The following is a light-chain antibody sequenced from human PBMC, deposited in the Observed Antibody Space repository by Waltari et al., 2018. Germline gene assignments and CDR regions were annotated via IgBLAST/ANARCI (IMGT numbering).Light chain of an antibody. V-gene: IGKV3-11*01. CDR1: QSVDSL. Sequence: EIVLTQSPVTLSLSPGERATLSCRASQSVDSLLAWYQQRPSPTPRLHIHDASNRATGIPARFSGSGSGTDFTLTISSLEPEDFAVYYCQQRSDWPLTFGGGTKVEI. CDR2: DAS. CDR3: QQRSDWPLT. J-gene: IGKJ4*01.